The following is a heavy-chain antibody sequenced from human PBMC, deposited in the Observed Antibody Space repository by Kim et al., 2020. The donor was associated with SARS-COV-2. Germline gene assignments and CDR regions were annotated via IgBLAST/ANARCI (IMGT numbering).Heavy chain of an antibody. D-gene: IGHD6-13*01. CDR3: ARSAGGGYYYGMDV. Sequence: ADSVKGRLTIARDNSKNTLYLQMNRLRAEDTAVYYCARSAGGGYYYGMDVWGQGTTVTVSS. J-gene: IGHJ6*02. V-gene: IGHV3-33*01.